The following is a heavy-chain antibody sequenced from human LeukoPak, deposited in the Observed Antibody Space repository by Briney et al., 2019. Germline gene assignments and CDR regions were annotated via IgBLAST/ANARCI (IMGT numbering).Heavy chain of an antibody. D-gene: IGHD3-22*01. V-gene: IGHV3-49*04. Sequence: GRSLRLSCSASGFTLGDYAMTWVRQAPGQGLEWVGFIKRKAYGGTTEYAASVKGRFTISRDDSKSIAYLQMNSLKTEDTAVYYCTREREDDSSGYPDAFDIWGQGTMVSVST. CDR3: TREREDDSSGYPDAFDI. CDR1: GFTLGDYA. CDR2: IKRKAYGGTT. J-gene: IGHJ3*02.